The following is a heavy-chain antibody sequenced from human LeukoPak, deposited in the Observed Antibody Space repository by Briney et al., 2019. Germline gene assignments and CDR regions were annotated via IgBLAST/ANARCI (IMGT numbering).Heavy chain of an antibody. CDR3: ARGRRITMVRGVIPPAFDI. J-gene: IGHJ3*02. Sequence: SETLSLTRAVYGGSFSGYYWSWIRQPPGKGLEWIGEINHSGSTNYNPSLKSRVTISVDTSKNQFSLKLSSVTAADTAVYYCARGRRITMVRGVIPPAFDIWGLGTMVTVSS. D-gene: IGHD3-10*01. CDR2: INHSGST. CDR1: GGSFSGYY. V-gene: IGHV4-34*01.